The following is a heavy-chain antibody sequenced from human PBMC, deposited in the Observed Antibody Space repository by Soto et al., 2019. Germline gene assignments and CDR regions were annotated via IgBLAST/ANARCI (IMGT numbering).Heavy chain of an antibody. Sequence: EASVKVSCKASGYTFTSYYMHWVRQAPGQGLEWMGIINPSGGSTSYAQKFQGRVTMTRDTSTSTVYMELSSLRSEDTAVYYCAREGIAVAGTDYGMDVWGQGTTVTVSS. CDR2: INPSGGST. CDR3: AREGIAVAGTDYGMDV. J-gene: IGHJ6*02. V-gene: IGHV1-46*01. D-gene: IGHD6-19*01. CDR1: GYTFTSYY.